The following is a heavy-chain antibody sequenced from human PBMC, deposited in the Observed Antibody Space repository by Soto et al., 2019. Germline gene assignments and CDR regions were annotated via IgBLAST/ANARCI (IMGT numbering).Heavy chain of an antibody. V-gene: IGHV4-59*01. CDR3: AGRYGSGGYYYGMDV. Sequence: QVQLQESGPGLVKPSETLSLTCTVSGGSISSYYWSWIRQPPGKGLEWIGYIYYSGSTNYNPSLKSRVTISVATSKNQFSLKLSSVTAADTAVYYCAGRYGSGGYYYGMDVWGQGTTVTVSS. D-gene: IGHD3-10*01. CDR2: IYYSGST. CDR1: GGSISSYY. J-gene: IGHJ6*02.